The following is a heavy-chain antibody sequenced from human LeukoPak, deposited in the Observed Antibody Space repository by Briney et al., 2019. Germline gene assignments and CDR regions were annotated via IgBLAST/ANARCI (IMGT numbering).Heavy chain of an antibody. V-gene: IGHV3-30-3*01. CDR2: ISYDGSNK. J-gene: IGHJ6*03. Sequence: GGSLRLSCAASRFTFSSYGMHWVRQAPGKGLEWVAVISYDGSNKYYADSVKGRFTISRDNSKNTLYLQMNSLRAEDTAAYYCAREGCSSTSCHLAFYYYYMDVWGKGTTVTVSS. D-gene: IGHD2-2*01. CDR1: RFTFSSYG. CDR3: AREGCSSTSCHLAFYYYYMDV.